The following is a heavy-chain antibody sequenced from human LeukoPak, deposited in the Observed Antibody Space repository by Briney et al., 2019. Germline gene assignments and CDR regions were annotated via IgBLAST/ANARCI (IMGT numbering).Heavy chain of an antibody. Sequence: GGSPRLSCAASGFTFSSYSMNWVRQAPGKGLEWFSSISSSSSYIYYADSVKGRFTISRDNAKNSLYLQMNSLRGEDTAVYYCARRVVVVAARALDYWGQGTLVTVSS. V-gene: IGHV3-21*01. CDR3: ARRVVVVAARALDY. D-gene: IGHD2-15*01. CDR2: ISSSSSYI. J-gene: IGHJ4*02. CDR1: GFTFSSYS.